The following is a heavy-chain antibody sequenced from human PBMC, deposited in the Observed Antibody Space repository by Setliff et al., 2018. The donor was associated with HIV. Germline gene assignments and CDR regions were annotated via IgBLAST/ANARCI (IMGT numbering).Heavy chain of an antibody. V-gene: IGHV1-46*01. CDR2: INPTSGNT. J-gene: IGHJ6*03. D-gene: IGHD6-6*01. Sequence: ASVKVSCKASGGTFSNYAISWVRQAPGQGLEWMGIINPTSGNTTYAQNFQGRVTLTRDTSTSTVYMELSRLKSEDTAVYYCARDRERGQYSRSAVGGYYYYYMDVWGKGTTVTVSS. CDR3: ARDRERGQYSRSAVGGYYYYYMDV. CDR1: GGTFSNYA.